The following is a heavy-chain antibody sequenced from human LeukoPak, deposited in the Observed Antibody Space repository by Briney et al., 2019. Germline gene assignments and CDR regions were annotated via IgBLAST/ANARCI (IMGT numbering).Heavy chain of an antibody. Sequence: GGSLRLSYAASGFTFSSYSMNWVRQAPGMGLEWVSSISSSSSYIYYADSVKGRFTISRDNAKNSLYLQMNSLRAEDTAVYYCARGVYGSYGTGDYWGQGTLVTVSS. CDR3: ARGVYGSYGTGDY. CDR2: ISSSSSYI. V-gene: IGHV3-21*01. D-gene: IGHD1-26*01. CDR1: GFTFSSYS. J-gene: IGHJ4*02.